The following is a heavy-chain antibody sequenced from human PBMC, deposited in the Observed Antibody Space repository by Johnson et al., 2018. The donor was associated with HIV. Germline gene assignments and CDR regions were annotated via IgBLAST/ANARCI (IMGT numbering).Heavy chain of an antibody. CDR1: GFTFSSYA. D-gene: IGHD2-8*01. J-gene: IGHJ3*02. Sequence: VQLVESGGGLVQPGGSLRLSCAASGFTFSSYAMHWVRQAPGKGLEYVSAISSNGGSTYYANSVKGRFTISRDNSKNTLYLQMNSLRAEDTAVYYCARDWGWCDAFDIWGQGTMVTVSS. CDR3: ARDWGWCDAFDI. V-gene: IGHV3-64*01. CDR2: ISSNGGST.